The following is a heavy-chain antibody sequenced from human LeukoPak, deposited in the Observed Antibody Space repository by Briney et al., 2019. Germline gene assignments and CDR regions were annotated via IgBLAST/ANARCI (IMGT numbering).Heavy chain of an antibody. Sequence: SETLSLTCNVSGGSVSHYYWSWIRQPPGKGLEWIGYMYYGGSSNYNPSLKSRVTISIDTSRNQFSLKLNSVTAADTAVYYCAGPTYMSATGYFDYWGQGILVTVSS. J-gene: IGHJ4*02. D-gene: IGHD1-1*01. V-gene: IGHV4-59*02. CDR1: GGSVSHYY. CDR3: AGPTYMSATGYFDY. CDR2: MYYGGSS.